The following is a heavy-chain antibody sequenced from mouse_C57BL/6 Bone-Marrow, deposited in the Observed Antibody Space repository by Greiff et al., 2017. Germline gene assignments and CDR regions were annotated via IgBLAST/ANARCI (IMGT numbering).Heavy chain of an antibody. J-gene: IGHJ4*01. CDR1: GYAFSSSW. CDR3: AREKINWAMDY. Sequence: VQLQQSGPELVKPGASVKISCKASGYAFSSSWMNWVKQRPGKGLEWIGRIYPGDGDTNYNGKFKGKATLTAYKSSSTAYMQLSSLTSEDSAVYFCAREKINWAMDYWGQGTSVTVSS. CDR2: IYPGDGDT. V-gene: IGHV1-82*01. D-gene: IGHD4-1*01.